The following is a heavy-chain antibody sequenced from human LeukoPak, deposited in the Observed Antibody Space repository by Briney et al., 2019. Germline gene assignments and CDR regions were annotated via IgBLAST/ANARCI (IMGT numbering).Heavy chain of an antibody. CDR3: AREDYYDSSGYYSSGQLDY. Sequence: SVKVSCKASGGTFSSYAISWVRQAPGQGLEWMGRTIPILGIANYAQKFQGRVTITADKSTSTAYMELSSLRSEDTAVYYCAREDYYDSSGYYSSGQLDYWGQGTLVTVSS. CDR2: TIPILGIA. V-gene: IGHV1-69*04. D-gene: IGHD3-22*01. CDR1: GGTFSSYA. J-gene: IGHJ4*02.